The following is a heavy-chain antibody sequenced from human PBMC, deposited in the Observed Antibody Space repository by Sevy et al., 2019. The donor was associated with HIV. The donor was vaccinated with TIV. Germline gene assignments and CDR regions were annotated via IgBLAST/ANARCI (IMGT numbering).Heavy chain of an antibody. J-gene: IGHJ3*02. CDR3: AKDRVWELGDAFDI. D-gene: IGHD6-13*01. V-gene: IGHV3-23*01. CDR1: GYIFSSYT. CDR2: LSGSGGST. Sequence: GGSLRLSCAASGYIFSSYTMTWVRQAPGKGLEWVSGLSGSGGSTNYADSVKGRFTISRDNSKNTLYLQMSSLRAEDTAVYYCAKDRVWELGDAFDIWGQGTMVTVSS.